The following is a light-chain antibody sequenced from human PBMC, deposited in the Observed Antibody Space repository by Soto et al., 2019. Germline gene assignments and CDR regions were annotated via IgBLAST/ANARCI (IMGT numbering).Light chain of an antibody. CDR1: SSDVGGYNL. Sequence: QSVLTQPASVSGSPGQSITISCTGTSSDVGGYNLVSWYQQHPGEAPKLLIYEVTHRPSGVSHRFSGSKSGNTASLTISDLQAEDEADYYCTSHTSTSTWVFGGGTKLTVL. V-gene: IGLV2-14*01. J-gene: IGLJ3*02. CDR3: TSHTSTSTWV. CDR2: EVT.